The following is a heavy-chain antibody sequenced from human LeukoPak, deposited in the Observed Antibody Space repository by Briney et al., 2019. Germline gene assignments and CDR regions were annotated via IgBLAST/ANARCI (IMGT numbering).Heavy chain of an antibody. D-gene: IGHD6-19*01. J-gene: IGHJ4*02. CDR2: IKQDGSEK. V-gene: IGHV3-7*01. CDR1: GFTFSSYW. Sequence: GGSLRLSCAASGFTFSSYWMSWVRQAPGKGLEWVANIKQDGSEKYYVDSVKGRFTISRDNAKNSLYLQMNSLRAEDTAVYYCARAYSSGWYSRKYYFDYWGQGTLVTVSS. CDR3: ARAYSSGWYSRKYYFDY.